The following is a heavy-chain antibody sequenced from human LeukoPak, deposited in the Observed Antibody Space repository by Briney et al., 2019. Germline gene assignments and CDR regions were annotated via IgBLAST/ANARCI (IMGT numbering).Heavy chain of an antibody. J-gene: IGHJ4*02. CDR3: ARDSSGYYQVFDY. CDR1: GGSISSYY. V-gene: IGHV4-59*01. D-gene: IGHD3-22*01. Sequence: SETLSLTCTVSGGSISSYYWNWIRQPPGKGLESIGYIYYSGSTNYNPSLKSRVTISVNTSKNQFSLKLSSVTAADTAVYYCARDSSGYYQVFDYWGQGTLVTVSS. CDR2: IYYSGST.